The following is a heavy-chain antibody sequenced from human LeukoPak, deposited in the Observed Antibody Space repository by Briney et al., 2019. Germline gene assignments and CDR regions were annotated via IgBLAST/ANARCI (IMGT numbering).Heavy chain of an antibody. CDR2: ISYDGSNK. D-gene: IGHD4-17*01. CDR3: AKPQGLDYGDYLYYFDY. V-gene: IGHV3-30*18. CDR1: GFTLSNYW. Sequence: GGSLRLSCAASGFTLSNYWMSWVRQAPGKGLEWVAVISYDGSNKYYADSVKGRFTISRDNSKNTLYLQMNSLRAEDTAVYYCAKPQGLDYGDYLYYFDYWGQGTLVTVSS. J-gene: IGHJ4*02.